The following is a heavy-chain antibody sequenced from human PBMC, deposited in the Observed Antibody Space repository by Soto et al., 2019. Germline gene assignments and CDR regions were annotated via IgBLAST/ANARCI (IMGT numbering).Heavy chain of an antibody. CDR1: GFTFSSYA. CDR2: ISYDGSNK. CDR3: ERDQYYDFWRGYPNWFDP. D-gene: IGHD3-3*01. V-gene: IGHV3-30-3*01. Sequence: PGGSLRLSCAASGFTFSSYAMSWVRQAPGKGLEWGAVISYDGSNKYYAESVKGRFTISRDNSKNTLYLQMNSLRAEDTAVYYCERDQYYDFWRGYPNWFDPWGQGTLVTVSS. J-gene: IGHJ5*02.